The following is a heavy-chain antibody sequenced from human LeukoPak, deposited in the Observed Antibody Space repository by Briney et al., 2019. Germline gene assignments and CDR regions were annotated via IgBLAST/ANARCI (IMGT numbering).Heavy chain of an antibody. CDR3: ARNQQLGGHSYYYYGMDV. D-gene: IGHD3-16*01. CDR2: ISGGGVTT. V-gene: IGHV3-23*01. CDR1: GFSFSSYG. J-gene: IGHJ6*02. Sequence: GGSLRPSCAASGFSFSSYGMHWVRQAPGKGLEWVSGISGGGVTTYYADSVKGRFTISRDNSKNTLYLQMNSLRADDTAIYYCARNQQLGGHSYYYYGMDVWGQGTTVTVSS.